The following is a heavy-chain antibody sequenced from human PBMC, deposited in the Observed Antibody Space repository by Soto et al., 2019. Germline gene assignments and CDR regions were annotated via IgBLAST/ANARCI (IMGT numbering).Heavy chain of an antibody. CDR3: ASQYYDILTGYFH. D-gene: IGHD3-9*01. J-gene: IGHJ4*02. CDR1: GFTFDDYA. CDR2: ISWNSGSI. V-gene: IGHV3-9*01. Sequence: GGSLRLSCAASGFTFDDYAMHWVRQAPGKGLEWVSGISWNSGSIGYADSVKGRFTISRDNAKNSLYLQMNSLRAEDTALYYCASQYYDILTGYFHWGQGTLVTVSS.